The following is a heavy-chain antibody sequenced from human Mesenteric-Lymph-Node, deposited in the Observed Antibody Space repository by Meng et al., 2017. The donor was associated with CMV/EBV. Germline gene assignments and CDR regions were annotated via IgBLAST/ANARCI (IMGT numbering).Heavy chain of an antibody. Sequence: GGSLRLSCAASGFDFGAYWMHWARQAPGKGLEWVSRINHDGSHTMYADSVKGRFTISKDNAKYTLYLQMNSLRAEDTAVYFCVREDGVDASRGNRFDPWGQGTLVTVSS. V-gene: IGHV3-74*03. CDR2: INHDGSHT. J-gene: IGHJ5*02. CDR3: VREDGVDASRGNRFDP. D-gene: IGHD3-3*01. CDR1: GFDFGAYW.